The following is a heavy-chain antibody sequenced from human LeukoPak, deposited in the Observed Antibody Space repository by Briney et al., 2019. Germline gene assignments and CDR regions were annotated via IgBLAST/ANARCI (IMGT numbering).Heavy chain of an antibody. J-gene: IGHJ4*02. Sequence: PGGSLRLSCAASGFTFSSYSMNWVCQAPGKGLEWVSHITASGTAMFYADSVKGRFTISRDNAKSSLYLQMNSLRDEDTAVYYCVSSGSYRFDYWGQGTLVTVSS. V-gene: IGHV3-48*02. CDR3: VSSGSYRFDY. CDR2: ITASGTAM. CDR1: GFTFSSYS. D-gene: IGHD1-26*01.